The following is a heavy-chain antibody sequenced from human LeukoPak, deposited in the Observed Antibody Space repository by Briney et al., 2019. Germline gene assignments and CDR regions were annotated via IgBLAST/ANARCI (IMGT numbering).Heavy chain of an antibody. J-gene: IGHJ4*02. Sequence: SETLSLTCTVSGGSISSYNWSWIRQPPGKGLEWIGYIYYSGSTNYNPSLKSRVTISVDTSKNQFSLKLSSVTAADTAVYYCARSEEFGGYFDYWGQRTLVTVSS. CDR3: ARSEEFGGYFDY. D-gene: IGHD3-16*01. CDR2: IYYSGST. V-gene: IGHV4-59*01. CDR1: GGSISSYN.